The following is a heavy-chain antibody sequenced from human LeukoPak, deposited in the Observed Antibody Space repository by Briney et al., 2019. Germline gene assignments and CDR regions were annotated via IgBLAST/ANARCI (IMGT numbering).Heavy chain of an antibody. Sequence: KNGESLKISCKGSGYSFTSYWIAWVRQLPGKGLEWMGIIYPGDSDTRYSPSFQGQVTISVDKSVSAAYLQWSSLKASDTAMYYCASPPTRECSNISCPLSYWGQGTLVTVSS. CDR2: IYPGDSDT. J-gene: IGHJ4*02. CDR3: ASPPTRECSNISCPLSY. D-gene: IGHD2-2*01. CDR1: GYSFTSYW. V-gene: IGHV5-51*01.